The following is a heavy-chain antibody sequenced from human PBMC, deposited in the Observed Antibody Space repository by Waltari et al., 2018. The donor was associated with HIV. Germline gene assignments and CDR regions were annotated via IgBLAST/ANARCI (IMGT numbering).Heavy chain of an antibody. V-gene: IGHV3-9*01. J-gene: IGHJ4*02. CDR3: AKDRWQQLVQIYDY. Sequence: EVQLVESGGGWVQPGRSLRLSWAASGFTFDDYAMHWVRQAPGKGLEWVSGITWNSGSIGYADSVKGRFTISRDNAKNSLYLQMNSLRAEDTALYYCAKDRWQQLVQIYDYWGQGTLVTVSS. D-gene: IGHD6-13*01. CDR1: GFTFDDYA. CDR2: ITWNSGSI.